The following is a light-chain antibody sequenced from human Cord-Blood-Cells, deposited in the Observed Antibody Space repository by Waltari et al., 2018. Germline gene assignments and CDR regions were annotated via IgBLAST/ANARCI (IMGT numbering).Light chain of an antibody. CDR3: ISRDSSGNHWV. CDR2: GKN. Sequence: SSELTQDPAVSVALGQTVRITCQGDSLRSYYASWYQQKPGQAPVLVIYGKNNRPSGIPDRISGSSSGNTASLTITGAQAEDEADYYCISRDSSGNHWVFGGGTKLTAL. V-gene: IGLV3-19*01. J-gene: IGLJ3*02. CDR1: SLRSYY.